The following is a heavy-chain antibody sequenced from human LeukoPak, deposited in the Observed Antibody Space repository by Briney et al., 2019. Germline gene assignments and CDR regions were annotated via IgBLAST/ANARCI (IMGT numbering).Heavy chain of an antibody. CDR1: GYTFTAFY. CDR3: ARERHYGLDY. CDR2: MNPNSGGT. Sequence: ASVKVSFKTSGYTFTAFYIHWVRQAPGQGLEWMGWMNPNSGGTKSTQTFQGRVTMTRDTSISTAYMELSRLNSDDTAVYYCARERHYGLDYWGQGALVTVSS. V-gene: IGHV1-2*02. D-gene: IGHD4-17*01. J-gene: IGHJ4*02.